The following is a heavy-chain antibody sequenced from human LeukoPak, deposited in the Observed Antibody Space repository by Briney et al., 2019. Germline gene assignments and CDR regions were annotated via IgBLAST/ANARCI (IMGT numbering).Heavy chain of an antibody. CDR1: GFTFSSYW. Sequence: PGGSLRLSCAASGFTFSSYWMIWVRQPPGKALVWVANMKYDGREKYYLDSVKGRFTISRDNAKNSLYLQMNSLRAEDTAVYYCARDIEAAGLFLDYWGQGTLVTVSS. D-gene: IGHD6-13*01. V-gene: IGHV3-7*01. CDR3: ARDIEAAGLFLDY. CDR2: MKYDGREK. J-gene: IGHJ4*02.